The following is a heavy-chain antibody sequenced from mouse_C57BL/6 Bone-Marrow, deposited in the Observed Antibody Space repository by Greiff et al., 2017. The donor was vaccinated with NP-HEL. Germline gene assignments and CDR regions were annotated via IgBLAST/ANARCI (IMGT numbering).Heavy chain of an antibody. J-gene: IGHJ4*01. CDR1: GYTFTSYW. D-gene: IGHD2-1*01. CDR3: ARTQGIYYGNLYAMDY. CDR2: IDPSDSET. Sequence: VQLQQPGAELVRPGSSVKLSCKASGYTFTSYWMHWVKQRPIQGLEWIGNIDPSDSETHYNQKFKDKATLTVDKSSSTAYMQLSSLTSEDSAVYYCARTQGIYYGNLYAMDYWGQGTSVTVSS. V-gene: IGHV1-52*01.